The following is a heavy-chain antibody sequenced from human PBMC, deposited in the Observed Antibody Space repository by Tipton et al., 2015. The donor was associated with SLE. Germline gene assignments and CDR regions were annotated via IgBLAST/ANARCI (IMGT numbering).Heavy chain of an antibody. CDR2: FDYSGST. D-gene: IGHD3-3*01. CDR3: ARVWSGYSSSYFYL. V-gene: IGHV4-59*01. CDR1: GGSITPYY. Sequence: TLSLTCAVSGGSITPYYWSWIRQSPGKGLEWIGYFDYSGSTKYNPSLKSRVTMSVDTSKNHFSVKLSSVTAADTAIYYCARVWSGYSSSYFYLWGRGTLVTVSS. J-gene: IGHJ2*01.